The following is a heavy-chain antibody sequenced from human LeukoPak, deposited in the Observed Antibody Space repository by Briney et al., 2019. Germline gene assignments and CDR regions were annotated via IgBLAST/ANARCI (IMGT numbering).Heavy chain of an antibody. CDR3: ARGSSGWYYFDY. D-gene: IGHD3-22*01. V-gene: IGHV3-21*01. CDR2: ISSSSSYI. J-gene: IGHJ4*02. CDR1: GFTFYDYA. Sequence: GGSLRLSCAASGFTFYDYAMHWVRQAPGKGLEWVSSISSSSSYIYYAHSVKGRSTISRDNAKNSLYLQMSSLRAEDTAVYYCARGSSGWYYFDYWGQGTLVTVSS.